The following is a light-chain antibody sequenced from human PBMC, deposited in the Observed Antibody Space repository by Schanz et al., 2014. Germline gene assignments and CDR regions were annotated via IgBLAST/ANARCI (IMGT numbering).Light chain of an antibody. CDR2: EVS. CDR3: SSYTSSSTPV. Sequence: QSALTQPASVSGSLGQSITISCTGTSSDVGSYNLVSWYQQHPGKAPKLMIYEVSKRPSGVPDRFSGSKSGNTASLTISGLQAEDEADYYCSSYTSSSTPVFGGGTKLTVL. J-gene: IGLJ2*01. V-gene: IGLV2-14*02. CDR1: SSDVGSYNL.